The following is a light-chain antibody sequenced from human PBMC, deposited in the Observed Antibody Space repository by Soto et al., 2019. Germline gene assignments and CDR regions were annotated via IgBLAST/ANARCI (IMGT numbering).Light chain of an antibody. Sequence: QSALTQPASVSGSPGQSITISCTGTSSDIGGYNYVSWYQQHPGKAPKHMIYDVSNRPSGVSNRFSGSKSGNTASLTISGLQAEDEADYYCSSYTSSTTLVFGGGTQLTVL. CDR1: SSDIGGYNY. V-gene: IGLV2-14*03. J-gene: IGLJ2*01. CDR2: DVS. CDR3: SSYTSSTTLV.